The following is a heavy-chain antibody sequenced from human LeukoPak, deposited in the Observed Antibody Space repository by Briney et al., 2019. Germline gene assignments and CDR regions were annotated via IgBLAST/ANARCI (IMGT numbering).Heavy chain of an antibody. J-gene: IGHJ4*02. CDR3: ARLGEVGATPGAEIDY. CDR2: IYYSGST. V-gene: IGHV4-39*01. Sequence: PSETLSLTCTVSGGSISSSSYYWGWIRQPPGKGLEWIGSIYYSGSTYYNPSLKSRVTISVDTSKNQFSLKLSSVTAADTAVYYCARLGEVGATPGAEIDYWGQGTLVTVSS. D-gene: IGHD1-26*01. CDR1: GGSISSSSYY.